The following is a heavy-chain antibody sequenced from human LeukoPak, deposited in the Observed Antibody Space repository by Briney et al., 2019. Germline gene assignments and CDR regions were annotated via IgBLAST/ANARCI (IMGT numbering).Heavy chain of an antibody. D-gene: IGHD2-15*01. V-gene: IGHV3-30*03. CDR3: ARGPSGVLY. J-gene: IGHJ4*02. Sequence: PGGSLRLSCAASGFTFSSYGMHWVRQAPGKGLEWVAVISYDGSNKYYADSVKGRFTISRDNAKNSLYLQMNSLRAEDTAVYYCARGPSGVLYWGQGTLVTVSS. CDR1: GFTFSSYG. CDR2: ISYDGSNK.